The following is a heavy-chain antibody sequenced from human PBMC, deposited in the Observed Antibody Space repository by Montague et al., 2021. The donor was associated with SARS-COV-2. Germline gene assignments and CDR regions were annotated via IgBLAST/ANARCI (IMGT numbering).Heavy chain of an antibody. J-gene: IGHJ4*02. CDR1: GGSYNDYY. V-gene: IGHV4-34*01. CDR2: INHGGIT. CDR3: AKGHPGVAKIVVVMLGAEYYFDF. Sequence: SETLSLTCALYGGSYNDYYWSSIRQPPGKGLEWIGEINHGGITNYSPSLKSLVTISAHTSNNQFSLKMKSVTTADTANDYCAKGHPGVAKIVVVMLGAEYYFDFWGQGSLVTVSP. D-gene: IGHD2-15*01.